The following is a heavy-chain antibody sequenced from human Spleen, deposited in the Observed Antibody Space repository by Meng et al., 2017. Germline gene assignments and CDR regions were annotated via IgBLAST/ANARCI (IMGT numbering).Heavy chain of an antibody. CDR2: IYYSGSH. CDR3: ARDRVGGNAAQFDY. V-gene: IGHV4-31*03. D-gene: IGHD3-3*01. Sequence: GPGPVKPLQAPVLTRHVPGGSISSGGYYCSWVRRHPGKGLELIGYIYYSGSHYYHPSLKSGLTITSDNSQDQFSLYLNAGDGADTALYYCARDRVGGNAAQFDYWGQGTLVTVSS. CDR1: GGSISSGGYY. J-gene: IGHJ4*02.